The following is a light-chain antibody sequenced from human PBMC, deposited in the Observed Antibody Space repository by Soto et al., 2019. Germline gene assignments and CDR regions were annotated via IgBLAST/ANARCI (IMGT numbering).Light chain of an antibody. J-gene: IGLJ1*01. CDR3: SSYTSSDTLV. CDR1: SSDLGGYNY. CDR2: EVS. V-gene: IGLV2-14*01. Sequence: QSLLTQPASVSGSPGQSITVSCTGTSSDLGGYNYVSWYQHHPGKAPKLMIYEVSNRPSGVSNRFSGSKSGNTASLTISGLQAEDEAEYYCSSYTSSDTLVFGTGTKLTVL.